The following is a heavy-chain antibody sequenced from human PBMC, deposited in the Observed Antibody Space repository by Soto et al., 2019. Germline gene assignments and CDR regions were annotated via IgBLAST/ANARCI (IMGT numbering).Heavy chain of an antibody. CDR3: ARESHDMLTGPPWVWYFDL. CDR2: INDRGSI. CDR1: GGSFSGYY. J-gene: IGHJ2*01. D-gene: IGHD3-9*01. V-gene: IGHV4-34*01. Sequence: QVQLQQWGAGPLRPLETLSLTCGVSGGSFSGYYWAWIRQSPGKGLEWIGEINDRGSINYNPSLKSRVSISVDTSKNHYSLNLRSVTAADTDVYYCARESHDMLTGPPWVWYFDLWGRGTLVTVSS.